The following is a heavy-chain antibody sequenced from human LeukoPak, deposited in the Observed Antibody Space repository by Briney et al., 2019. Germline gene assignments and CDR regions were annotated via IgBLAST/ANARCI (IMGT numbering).Heavy chain of an antibody. V-gene: IGHV1-2*02. CDR3: ARELGRNAFDV. CDR2: ISPKSGGT. Sequence: ASVKVSCKASGGTFSSYAISWVRQAPGQGLECMGWISPKSGGTNYAQKFQGRITMTGDTSISTGYMELSSLRSDNTAVYYCARELGRNAFDVWGQGTMVTVSS. D-gene: IGHD7-27*01. CDR1: GGTFSSYA. J-gene: IGHJ3*01.